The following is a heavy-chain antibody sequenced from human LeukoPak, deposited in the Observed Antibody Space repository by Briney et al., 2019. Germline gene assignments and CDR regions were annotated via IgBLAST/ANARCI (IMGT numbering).Heavy chain of an antibody. J-gene: IGHJ4*02. CDR2: ISYDGSNK. Sequence: GGSLRLSCAVSGFTFSSYGMHWDRQAPGKGLEWVAVISYDGSNKYYADSVKGRFTLSRDNSKNTLYLQMHSLRAEDTAVYYCARRGHGYGSPFDYWGQGNLVTVSS. CDR1: GFTFSSYG. CDR3: ARRGHGYGSPFDY. V-gene: IGHV3-30*03. D-gene: IGHD5-18*01.